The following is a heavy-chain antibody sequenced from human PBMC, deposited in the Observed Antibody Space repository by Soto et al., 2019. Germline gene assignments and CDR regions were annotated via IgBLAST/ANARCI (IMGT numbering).Heavy chain of an antibody. J-gene: IGHJ5*02. V-gene: IGHV4-31*03. Sequence: SETLSLTCTVSGGSISSGGYYWSWIRQHPGKGLEWIGYIYYSGSTYYNPSLKSRVTISVDTSKNQFSLKLSSVTAADTAVYYCARARHGGCYSSVECALGIGGYNWFDPWGQGTLVTVSS. CDR2: IYYSGST. CDR3: ARARHGGCYSSVECALGIGGYNWFDP. D-gene: IGHD2-15*01. CDR1: GGSISSGGYY.